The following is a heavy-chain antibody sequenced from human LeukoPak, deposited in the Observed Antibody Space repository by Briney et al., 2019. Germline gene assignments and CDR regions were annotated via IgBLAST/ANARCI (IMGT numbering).Heavy chain of an antibody. CDR1: GGTFSSYA. J-gene: IGHJ6*03. Sequence: SVKVSCKASGGTFSSYAISWVRQAPGQGLEWMGRIIPIFGTANYAQKFQGRVTITTDESTSTAYLELSSLRSEDTAVYYCARGVLRWGSEYYYYMDVWGKGITVTVSS. V-gene: IGHV1-69*05. CDR3: ARGVLRWGSEYYYYMDV. CDR2: IIPIFGTA. D-gene: IGHD7-27*01.